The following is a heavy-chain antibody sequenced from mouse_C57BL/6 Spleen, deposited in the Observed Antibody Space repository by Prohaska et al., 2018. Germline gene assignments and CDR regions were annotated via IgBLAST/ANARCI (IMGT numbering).Heavy chain of an antibody. CDR1: GYTFTDYY. Sequence: LKISCKASGYTFTDYYMNWVKQSHGKSLEWIGDINPNNGGTSYNQKCKGKATLTVDKSSSTAYMELRSLTSEDSTVYYCARRGIYYDYDDYWGQGTTLTVSS. CDR2: INPNNGGT. J-gene: IGHJ2*01. CDR3: ARRGIYYDYDDY. V-gene: IGHV1-26*01. D-gene: IGHD2-4*01.